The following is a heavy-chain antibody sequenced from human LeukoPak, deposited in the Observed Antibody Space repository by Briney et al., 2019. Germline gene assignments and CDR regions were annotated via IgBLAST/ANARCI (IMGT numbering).Heavy chain of an antibody. CDR2: IYYSGST. V-gene: IGHV4-59*01. CDR1: GGSISSYY. Sequence: SETLSLTCTVSGGSISSYYWSWIRQPPGKGLEWIGYIYYSGSTNYNPSLKSRVTISVDTSKNQFSLKLSSVTAADTAVYYCARGMNWVYFDHWGQGTLVTVSS. J-gene: IGHJ4*02. CDR3: ARGMNWVYFDH. D-gene: IGHD7-27*01.